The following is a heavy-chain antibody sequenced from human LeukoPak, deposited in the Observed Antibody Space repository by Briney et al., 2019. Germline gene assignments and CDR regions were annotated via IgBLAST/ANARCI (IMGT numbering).Heavy chain of an antibody. CDR1: GGSFSGYY. J-gene: IGHJ4*02. Sequence: SETLSLTCAVYGGSFSGYYLSWIRQPPGKGLEWIGEINHSGNTNYNPSLKSRVTISVDTSKNQFSLKLSAVTAAGTAVYNCARGRIPSPPPPGYGRQGTLVTVSS. CDR3: ARGRIPSPPPPGY. CDR2: INHSGNT. D-gene: IGHD2-15*01. V-gene: IGHV4-34*01.